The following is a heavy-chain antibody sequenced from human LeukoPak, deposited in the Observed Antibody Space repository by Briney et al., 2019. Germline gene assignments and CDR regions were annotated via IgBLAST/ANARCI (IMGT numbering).Heavy chain of an antibody. V-gene: IGHV1-18*01. J-gene: IGHJ6*02. CDR3: ARGVKVGATIYYYYGMDV. CDR2: ISAYNGNT. CDR1: GYTFTSYG. Sequence: ASVKVSCKASGYTFTSYGISWVRQAPGQGLEWVGWISAYNGNTNYAQKLQGRVTMTTDTSTSTAYMELRSLRSDDTAVYYCARGVKVGATIYYYYGMDVWGQGTTVTVSS. D-gene: IGHD1-26*01.